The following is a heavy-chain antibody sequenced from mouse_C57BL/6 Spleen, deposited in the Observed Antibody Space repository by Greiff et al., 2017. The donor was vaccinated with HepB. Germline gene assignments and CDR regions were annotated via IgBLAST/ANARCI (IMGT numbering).Heavy chain of an antibody. CDR3: ARDRNWAYFDY. J-gene: IGHJ2*01. D-gene: IGHD4-1*01. Sequence: DVQLQESGPGLVKPSQSLSLTCSVTGYSITSGYYWNWIRQFPGNKLEWMGYISYDGSNNYNPSLKNRISITRDTSKNQFFLKLNSVTTEDTATYYCARDRNWAYFDYWGQGTTLTVSS. CDR2: ISYDGSN. V-gene: IGHV3-6*01. CDR1: GYSITSGYY.